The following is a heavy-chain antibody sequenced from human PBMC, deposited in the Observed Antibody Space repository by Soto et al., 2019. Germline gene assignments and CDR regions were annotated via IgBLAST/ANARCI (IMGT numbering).Heavy chain of an antibody. CDR3: ARSYSDYYGLDV. J-gene: IGHJ6*02. D-gene: IGHD4-4*01. CDR1: GYTFTSYA. CDR2: INSGNGNT. Sequence: GASVKVSCKASGYTFTSYAIHWVRQAPRQRLEWMGWINSGNGNTKYSQKFQGRVTITRDTSASTVYMELSSLGSEDTAVYYCARSYSDYYGLDVWGQGATVTVSS. V-gene: IGHV1-3*01.